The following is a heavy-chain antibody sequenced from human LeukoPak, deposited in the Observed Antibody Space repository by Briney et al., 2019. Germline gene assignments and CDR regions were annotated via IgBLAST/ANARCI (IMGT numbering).Heavy chain of an antibody. Sequence: PSETLSLTCTVSGGSISSYYWSWIRQPPGKGLEWIGYIYYSGSTNYNPSLKSRVTISVDTSKNQFSLKLSSVTAADTAVYYCARDSGSTSLFDYWGQGTLVTVSS. CDR3: ARDSGSTSLFDY. CDR2: IYYSGST. D-gene: IGHD2-2*01. V-gene: IGHV4-59*01. CDR1: GGSISSYY. J-gene: IGHJ4*02.